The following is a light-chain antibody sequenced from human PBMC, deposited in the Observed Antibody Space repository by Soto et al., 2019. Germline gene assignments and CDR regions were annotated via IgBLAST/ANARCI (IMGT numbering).Light chain of an antibody. Sequence: QSALTHPASVSRSVGQSITISFTGTSSDVCGYNYVSWYQQHPCESPKLLICEVSNRPSGVSNRFSGSKSGNTASLTISGLQAEDEADYYCCSYTTSTTLDVFGSGTKVTVL. CDR1: SSDVCGYNY. V-gene: IGLV2-14*01. J-gene: IGLJ1*01. CDR3: CSYTTSTTLDV. CDR2: EVS.